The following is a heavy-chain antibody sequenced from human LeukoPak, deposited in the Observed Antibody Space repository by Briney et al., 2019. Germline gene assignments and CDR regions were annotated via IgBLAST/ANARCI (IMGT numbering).Heavy chain of an antibody. CDR2: IYSGGST. J-gene: IGHJ4*02. Sequence: GGSLRLSCAASGFTVSSNYMSWVRQAPGKGLERVSVIYSGGSTYYADSVKGRFTISRDNSKNTLYLQMNSLRAEDTAVYYCARDLFGAPSDWGQGTLVTVSS. D-gene: IGHD3-3*01. CDR1: GFTVSSNY. CDR3: ARDLFGAPSD. V-gene: IGHV3-66*02.